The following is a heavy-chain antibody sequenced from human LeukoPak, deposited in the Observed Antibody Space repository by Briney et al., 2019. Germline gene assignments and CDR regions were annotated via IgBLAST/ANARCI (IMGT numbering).Heavy chain of an antibody. V-gene: IGHV3-33*01. D-gene: IGHD3-10*01. CDR2: IWFDGSNK. Sequence: GGSLRLSCEASGFSFSTYRMHWVRQAPGKGLEWVALIWFDGSNKHYADPVKGRFTIPRDNSKNAMYLKMGSLRAEDTAVYYCARVVSYYGSSYRLLDLWGRGTLVTVSS. J-gene: IGHJ2*01. CDR3: ARVVSYYGSSYRLLDL. CDR1: GFSFSTYR.